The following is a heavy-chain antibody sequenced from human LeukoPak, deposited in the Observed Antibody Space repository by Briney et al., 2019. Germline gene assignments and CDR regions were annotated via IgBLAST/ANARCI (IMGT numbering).Heavy chain of an antibody. V-gene: IGHV3-30*18. CDR2: ISYDGSNK. J-gene: IGHJ4*02. CDR3: AKNHPLYSSGWYEDY. D-gene: IGHD6-19*01. Sequence: GRSLRLSCAASGFTFSTYGMHWVRQAPGKGLERVAVISYDGSNKYYADSVKGRFTISRDNSKNTLYLEMNSLRAEDTAVYYCAKNHPLYSSGWYEDYWGQGTLVTVSS. CDR1: GFTFSTYG.